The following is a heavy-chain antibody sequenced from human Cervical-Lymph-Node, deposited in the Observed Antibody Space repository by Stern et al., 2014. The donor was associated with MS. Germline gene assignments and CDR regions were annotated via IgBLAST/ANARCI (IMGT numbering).Heavy chain of an antibody. J-gene: IGHJ4*02. D-gene: IGHD3-22*01. CDR1: GGSIRTVTYF. Sequence: QVQLQESGPGLVKPSETLSLTCTVSGGSIRTVTYFWAWIRQSPGKGLEWIGSVHYRGSTYYNPSLKGRVTISGDPSQNQFSLKLSSLTAADTAVYYCATDGRESDTSGALFDYWGQGTLVTVSS. V-gene: IGHV4-39*01. CDR3: ATDGRESDTSGALFDY. CDR2: VHYRGST.